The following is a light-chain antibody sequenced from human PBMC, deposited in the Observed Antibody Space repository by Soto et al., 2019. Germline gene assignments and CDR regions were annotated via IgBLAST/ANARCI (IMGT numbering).Light chain of an antibody. CDR1: QSVSSSY. CDR3: QQYGSSPRT. CDR2: GAS. Sequence: EIVLTQSPGTLSLSQGERATLSCRASQSVSSSYLAWYQQNPGQAPRLLIDGASSRATGIPDMFSGSGSGTDFTLTISRLEPEDFAVYYCQQYGSSPRTFGQGTKVEIK. J-gene: IGKJ1*01. V-gene: IGKV3-20*01.